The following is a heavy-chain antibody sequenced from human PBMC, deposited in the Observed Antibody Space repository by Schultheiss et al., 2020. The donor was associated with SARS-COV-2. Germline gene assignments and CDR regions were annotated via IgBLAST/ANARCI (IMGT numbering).Heavy chain of an antibody. J-gene: IGHJ6*03. D-gene: IGHD3-3*01. CDR2: IYPGDSET. V-gene: IGHV5-51*01. CDR1: GYSFTSYW. Sequence: GESLKISCKGSGYSFTSYWIGWVRQMPGKGLEWMGIIYPGDSETRYSPSFQGQVTISADKSISTAYLQWSSLKASDTAMYYCARRHDFWSGYYYYYYMDVWGKGTTVTVSS. CDR3: ARRHDFWSGYYYYYYMDV.